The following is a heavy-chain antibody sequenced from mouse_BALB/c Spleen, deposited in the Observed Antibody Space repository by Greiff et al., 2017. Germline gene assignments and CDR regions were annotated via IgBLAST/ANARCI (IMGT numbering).Heavy chain of an antibody. J-gene: IGHJ4*01. CDR2: IWSGGST. CDR1: GFSLTSYG. D-gene: IGHD2-2*01. CDR3: ARKGRLRGSYDMDY. Sequence: QVQLQQSGPGLVQPSQSLSLTCTVSGFSLTSYGVHWVRQSPGKGLEWLGVIWSGGSTDYNAAFISRLSISKDNSKSQVFFKMNSLQANDTAIYYCARKGRLRGSYDMDYWGQGTSVTVSS. V-gene: IGHV2-2*02.